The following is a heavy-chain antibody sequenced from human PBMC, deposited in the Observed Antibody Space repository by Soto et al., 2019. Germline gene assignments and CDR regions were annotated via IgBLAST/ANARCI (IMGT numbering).Heavy chain of an antibody. J-gene: IGHJ5*02. CDR1: GGSISSSNW. Sequence: PSETLSLTCAVSGGSISSSNWWSWVRQPPGKGLEWIGEIYHSGSTNYNPSLKSRVTISVDKSKNQFSLKLSSVTAADTAVYYCARLGLDYYDSSGYPNWFDPWGQGTLVTVSS. V-gene: IGHV4-4*02. CDR3: ARLGLDYYDSSGYPNWFDP. CDR2: IYHSGST. D-gene: IGHD3-22*01.